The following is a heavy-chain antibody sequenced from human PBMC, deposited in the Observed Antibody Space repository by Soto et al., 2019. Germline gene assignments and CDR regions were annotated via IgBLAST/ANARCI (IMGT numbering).Heavy chain of an antibody. CDR2: IYYSGST. D-gene: IGHD6-25*01. CDR3: ARHEAGWYFDS. Sequence: PSETLSLTCTVSRSSISSGTNYWAWIRQPPGKGLEWIANIYYSGSTFYNPSLKSRATISLDTSKNQFSLKLRSVTAADTAVYYCARHEAGWYFDSWGQGTLVTVSS. J-gene: IGHJ4*02. CDR1: RSSISSGTNY. V-gene: IGHV4-39*01.